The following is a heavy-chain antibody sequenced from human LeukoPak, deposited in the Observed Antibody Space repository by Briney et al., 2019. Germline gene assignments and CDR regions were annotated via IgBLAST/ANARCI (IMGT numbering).Heavy chain of an antibody. J-gene: IGHJ6*03. CDR3: AKVSPGEGGSYYLSYYYYYYMDV. CDR1: GFTFSSYG. V-gene: IGHV3-30*18. CDR2: ISYDGSNK. D-gene: IGHD1-26*01. Sequence: GRSLRLSCAASGFTFSSYGMHWVRQAPGKGLEWVAVISYDGSNKYYADSVKGRFTISRDNSKDTLYLQMNSLRAEDTAVYYCAKVSPGEGGSYYLSYYYYYYMDVWGKGTTVTVSS.